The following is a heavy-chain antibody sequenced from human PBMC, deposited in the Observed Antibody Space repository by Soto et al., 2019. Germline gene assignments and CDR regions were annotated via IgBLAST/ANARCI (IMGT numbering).Heavy chain of an antibody. D-gene: IGHD2-8*01. CDR3: ARDIESVTAKHFFYYYAMDV. J-gene: IGHJ6*02. V-gene: IGHV1-18*01. Sequence: ASVKVSCKASGFTFSSYGLNWVRQAPGQGLEWMGWVSANNGHTNYAQNLQGRVSMTTDTSTSTAYMELRGLTFDDTAVYYCARDIESVTAKHFFYYYAMDVWGQGTTVTVSS. CDR1: GFTFSSYG. CDR2: VSANNGHT.